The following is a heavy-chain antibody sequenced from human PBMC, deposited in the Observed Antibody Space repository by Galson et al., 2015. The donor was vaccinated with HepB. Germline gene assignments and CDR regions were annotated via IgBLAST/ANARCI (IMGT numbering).Heavy chain of an antibody. CDR3: ARHRSYDSSGYYYPDYDY. D-gene: IGHD3-22*01. J-gene: IGHJ4*02. V-gene: IGHV5-10-1*01. CDR2: IDPSDSYT. CDR1: GYSFTSYW. Sequence: QSGAEVKKPGESLRISCKGSGYSFTSYWMSWVRQTPGKGLEWMGRIDPSDSYTNYSPSFQGHVTISADKSISTAYLQWSSPKASDTAMYYCARHRSYDSSGYYYPDYDYWGQGTLVTVSS.